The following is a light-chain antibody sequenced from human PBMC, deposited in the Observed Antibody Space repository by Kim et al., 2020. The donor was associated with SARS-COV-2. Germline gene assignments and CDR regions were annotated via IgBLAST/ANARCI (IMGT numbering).Light chain of an antibody. J-gene: IGKJ4*01. CDR1: QSVSSY. Sequence: EIVLTQSPATLSLSPGERATLSCRASQSVSSYLAWYQQKPCQAPRLLIYDASNRATGIPARFSGSGSGTDFTLTISSLEPEDFAVFYCQQRSNWPPLTFGGGTKLEI. V-gene: IGKV3-11*01. CDR3: QQRSNWPPLT. CDR2: DAS.